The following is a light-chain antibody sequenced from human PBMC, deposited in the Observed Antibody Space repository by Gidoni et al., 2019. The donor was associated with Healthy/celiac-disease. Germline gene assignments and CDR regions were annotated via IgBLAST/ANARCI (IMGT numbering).Light chain of an antibody. V-gene: IGKV3-20*01. J-gene: IGKJ5*01. CDR1: QSVSSSY. CDR3: QQYGSSLSIT. Sequence: EIVLTQSPGTLSLSPGERATLSCRARQSVSSSYLAWYQQKPGQAPRLLIYGASSRATGIPDRFRGSGSGTDFTLTISRLEPEDFAGYYCQQYGSSLSITFGQGTRLEIK. CDR2: GAS.